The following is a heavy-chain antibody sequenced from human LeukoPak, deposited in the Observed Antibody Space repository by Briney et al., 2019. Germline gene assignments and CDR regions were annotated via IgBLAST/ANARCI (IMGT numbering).Heavy chain of an antibody. J-gene: IGHJ2*01. D-gene: IGHD3-16*01. CDR3: ARLKLGAYFDL. V-gene: IGHV4-59*08. CDR1: GGSISSYY. CDR2: VYNSGDT. Sequence: SETLSLTCTVSGGSISSYYWSWIRQSPGEGLEWVGYVYNSGDTGKNPSLKSRVTILLDTSKNQCSLKLTSVSAADTAVYYCARLKLGAYFDLWGRGTLVTVSS.